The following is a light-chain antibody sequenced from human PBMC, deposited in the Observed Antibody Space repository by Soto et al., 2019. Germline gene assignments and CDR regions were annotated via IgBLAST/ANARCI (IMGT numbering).Light chain of an antibody. CDR1: SNDIGYYDY. CDR3: SSYTGNNNFV. Sequence: QSVLTQPPSASGFPGQSVTISCTGTSNDIGYYDYVSWYQQHPGKAPKLVIYEVTKRPSGVPDRVSASKSGNMASLTVSGLRAEDEADYYCSSYTGNNNFVFGSGTKVTVL. J-gene: IGLJ1*01. V-gene: IGLV2-8*01. CDR2: EVT.